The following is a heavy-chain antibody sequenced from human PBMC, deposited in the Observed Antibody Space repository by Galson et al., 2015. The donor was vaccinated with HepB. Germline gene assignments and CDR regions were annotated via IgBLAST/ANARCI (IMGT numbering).Heavy chain of an antibody. D-gene: IGHD3-10*01. CDR1: GYTFTSYA. J-gene: IGHJ6*02. CDR3: ARDMGAITMVRGVHYYYYGMDV. Sequence: SVKVSCKASGYTFTSYAMNWVRQAPGQGLEWMGWINPNSGGTNYAQKFQGWVTMARDTSISTAYMELSRLRSDDTAVYYCARDMGAITMVRGVHYYYYGMDVWGQGTTVTVSS. V-gene: IGHV1-2*04. CDR2: INPNSGGT.